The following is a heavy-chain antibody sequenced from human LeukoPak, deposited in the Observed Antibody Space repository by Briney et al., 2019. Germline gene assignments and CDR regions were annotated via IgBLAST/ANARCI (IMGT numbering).Heavy chain of an antibody. D-gene: IGHD2/OR15-2a*01. V-gene: IGHV3-64D*06. J-gene: IGHJ4*02. Sequence: QTGGSLRLSCSASGFVFSIYTMYWVRQAPGKGPEYVSTISGSGNGGSIYYADSVKGRFTISRDDSKSIVYLQMNGLRSEDTAVYYCVKDFGRVRGTPDSWGQGTLVTVSS. CDR3: VKDFGRVRGTPDS. CDR1: GFVFSIYT. CDR2: ISGSGNGGSI.